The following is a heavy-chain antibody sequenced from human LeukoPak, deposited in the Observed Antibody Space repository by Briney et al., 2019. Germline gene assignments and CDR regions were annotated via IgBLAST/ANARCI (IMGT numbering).Heavy chain of an antibody. CDR3: AREITKIVVVSWFDP. D-gene: IGHD3-22*01. J-gene: IGHJ5*02. CDR2: IYYSGST. Sequence: SETLSLTCTVSGGSISSGGYYWSWIRQHPGKGLEWIGYIYYSGSTYYNPSLKSRVTISVDTSKNQFSLKLSSVTAADTAVYYCAREITKIVVVSWFDPWGQGTLVTVSS. CDR1: GGSISSGGYY. V-gene: IGHV4-31*03.